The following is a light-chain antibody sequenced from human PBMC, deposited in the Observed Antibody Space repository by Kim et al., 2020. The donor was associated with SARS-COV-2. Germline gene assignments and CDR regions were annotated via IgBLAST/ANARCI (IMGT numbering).Light chain of an antibody. J-gene: IGLJ3*02. Sequence: SGSPGQTASITCSGDKLGDKYACWYQQKPGQSPVLVIYQDSKRPSGIPERFSGSISGNTATLTISGTQAMDEADYYCQAWDSSTAVFGGGTKLTVL. CDR1: KLGDKY. V-gene: IGLV3-1*01. CDR2: QDS. CDR3: QAWDSSTAV.